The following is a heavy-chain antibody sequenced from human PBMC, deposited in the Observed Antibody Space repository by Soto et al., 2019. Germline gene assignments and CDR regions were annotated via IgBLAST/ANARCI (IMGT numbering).Heavy chain of an antibody. Sequence: QVQLQESGPGLVKPSGTLSLTCAVSGGSISSSNWWSWVRQPPGKGLEWIGEIYHSGSTNYNPSLKSRVTITVNKSKNQFSRKRSSVTAADTAVYYCARGSGSYYYGMDVWGQGTTVTVSS. J-gene: IGHJ6*02. D-gene: IGHD2-15*01. CDR1: GGSISSSNW. V-gene: IGHV4-4*02. CDR2: IYHSGST. CDR3: ARGSGSYYYGMDV.